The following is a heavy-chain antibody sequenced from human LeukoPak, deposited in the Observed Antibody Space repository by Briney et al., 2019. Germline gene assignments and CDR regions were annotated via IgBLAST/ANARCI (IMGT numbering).Heavy chain of an antibody. V-gene: IGHV4/OR15-8*01. D-gene: IGHD2-2*02. CDR3: AAAPILRGEGGEHYKYGMDV. J-gene: IGHJ6*02. CDR2: IHHNGTR. CDR1: VGSINSGNW. Sequence: SGTLSLTCGVSVGSINSGNWWTWVRQSPGKGLEWIGEIHHNGTRNYNPSLKSRVTISADTFKSHFSLMVTSLTAADTAVYYCAAAPILRGEGGEHYKYGMDVWGQGTTVIVSS.